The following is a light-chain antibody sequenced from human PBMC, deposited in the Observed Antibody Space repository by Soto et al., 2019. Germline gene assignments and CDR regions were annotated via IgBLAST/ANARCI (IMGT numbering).Light chain of an antibody. V-gene: IGKV1-39*01. J-gene: IGKJ3*01. CDR2: AAS. CDR3: QQSYSTPLFT. Sequence: DIQMTQSPSSLSASVGDRVTITCRASQSISSYLNWYQQKPGKAPKLLIYAASSLQSGVPSRFSGSGCGTDFTLTIRSLQPEDFATNYCQQSYSTPLFTFAPGTKVDIK. CDR1: QSISSY.